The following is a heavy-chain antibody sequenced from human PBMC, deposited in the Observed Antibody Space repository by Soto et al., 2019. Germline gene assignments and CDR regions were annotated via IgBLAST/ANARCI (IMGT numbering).Heavy chain of an antibody. CDR2: MYYTGVT. J-gene: IGHJ6*02. V-gene: IGHV4-61*01. CDR1: GGSVRSGNHF. Sequence: SEALSLTCSVSGGSVRSGNHFWNWIRQPPGRGLEWLGYMYYTGVTNYNPSLKSRVSMSVDTSKDQFSLNLTSLTAADTAVYYCARGGEPLGYYGLDVWGQGTTVTVSS. CDR3: ARGGEPLGYYGLDV.